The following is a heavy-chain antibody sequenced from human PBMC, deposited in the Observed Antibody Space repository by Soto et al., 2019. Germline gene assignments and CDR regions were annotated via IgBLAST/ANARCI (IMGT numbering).Heavy chain of an antibody. V-gene: IGHV3-7*01. Sequence: ESGGGLVQPGGSLRLSCAASGFTFSSYWMSWVRQAPGKGLEWVANIKQDGSEKYYVDSVKGRFTISRDNAKNSLYLQMNSLRAEDTAVYYCAREGPSSSMGFDYWGQGTLVTVSS. D-gene: IGHD6-6*01. CDR2: IKQDGSEK. CDR1: GFTFSSYW. J-gene: IGHJ4*02. CDR3: AREGPSSSMGFDY.